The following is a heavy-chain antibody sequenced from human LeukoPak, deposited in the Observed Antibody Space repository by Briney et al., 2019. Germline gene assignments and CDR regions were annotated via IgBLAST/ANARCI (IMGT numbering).Heavy chain of an antibody. CDR1: GFTFSSYG. CDR3: AKGVAGSSGFDY. V-gene: IGHV3-30*18. D-gene: IGHD6-19*01. Sequence: PGGSLRLSCAASGFTFSSYGMHWVRQAPGKGLEWVAVISYDGSNKYCADSVKGRFTISRDNSKNTLYLQMNSLRAEDTAVYYCAKGVAGSSGFDYWGQGTLVTVSS. J-gene: IGHJ4*02. CDR2: ISYDGSNK.